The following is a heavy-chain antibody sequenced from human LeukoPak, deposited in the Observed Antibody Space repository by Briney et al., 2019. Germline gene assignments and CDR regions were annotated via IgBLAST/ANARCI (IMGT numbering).Heavy chain of an antibody. CDR3: ARVRSDCTNGVCSMLDY. J-gene: IGHJ4*02. CDR1: GGSFSGYY. D-gene: IGHD2-8*01. CDR2: INHSGST. Sequence: SETLSLTCAVYGGSFSGYYWSWIRQPPGKGLEWIGEINHSGSTNYNPSLKSRVTISVDTSKNQFSLKLSSVTAADTAVYYCARVRSDCTNGVCSMLDYWGQGTLVTVSS. V-gene: IGHV4-34*01.